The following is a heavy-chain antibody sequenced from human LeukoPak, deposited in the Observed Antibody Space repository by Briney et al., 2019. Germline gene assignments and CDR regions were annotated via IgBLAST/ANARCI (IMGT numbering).Heavy chain of an antibody. CDR3: ARHEETGDDSGYYYYMDV. J-gene: IGHJ6*03. V-gene: IGHV4-39*01. CDR1: GGSISSSSYY. D-gene: IGHD7-27*01. CDR2: IYYSGST. Sequence: KTSETPSLTCTVSGGSISSSSYYWGWIRQPPGKGLEWIGSIYYSGSTYYNPSLKSRVTISVDTSKNQFSLKLSSVTAADTAVYYCARHEETGDDSGYYYYMDVWGKGTTVTVSS.